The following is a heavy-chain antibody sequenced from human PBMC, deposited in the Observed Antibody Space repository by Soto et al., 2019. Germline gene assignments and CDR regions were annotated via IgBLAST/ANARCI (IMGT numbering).Heavy chain of an antibody. CDR2: ISSGSSYT. CDR3: ARQGACSSTSCPAYYYYYAMDV. D-gene: IGHD2-2*01. V-gene: IGHV3-11*06. Sequence: QVQLVESGGGLVKPGGSLRLSCAASKFIFSEYYMSWIRQAPGKGLEWVSYISSGSSYTNYADSEKGRFTISRDNAKNSLYLQMNSLRAEDTAVYFCARQGACSSTSCPAYYYYYAMDVWGQGTTVTVSS. CDR1: KFIFSEYY. J-gene: IGHJ6*02.